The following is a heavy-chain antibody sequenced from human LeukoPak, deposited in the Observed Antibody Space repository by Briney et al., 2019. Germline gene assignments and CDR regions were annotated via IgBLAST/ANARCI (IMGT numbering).Heavy chain of an antibody. V-gene: IGHV3-21*01. CDR3: ARSGIQLWQTDAFGI. CDR1: GFTFSSYS. Sequence: GGSLRLSCAASGFTFSSYSMNWVRQAPGKGLEWVSSISSSSSYIYYADSVKGRFTISRDNAKNSLYLQMNSLRAEDTAVYYCARSGIQLWQTDAFGIWGQGTMVTVSS. D-gene: IGHD5-18*01. J-gene: IGHJ3*02. CDR2: ISSSSSYI.